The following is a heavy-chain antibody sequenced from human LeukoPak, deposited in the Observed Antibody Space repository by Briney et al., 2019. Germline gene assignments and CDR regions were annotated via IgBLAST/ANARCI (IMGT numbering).Heavy chain of an antibody. CDR1: GYSISSGYY. CDR3: ARGDYGDYYFDY. D-gene: IGHD4-17*01. CDR2: INHSGST. J-gene: IGHJ4*02. Sequence: SETLSLTCTVSGYSISSGYYWSWIRQPPGKGLEWIGEINHSGSTNYNPSLKSRVTISVDTSKNQFSLKLSSVTAADTAVYYCARGDYGDYYFDYWGQGTLVTVSS. V-gene: IGHV4-38-2*02.